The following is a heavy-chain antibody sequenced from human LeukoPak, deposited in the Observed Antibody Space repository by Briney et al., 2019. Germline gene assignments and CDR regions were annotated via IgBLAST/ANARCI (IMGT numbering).Heavy chain of an antibody. CDR2: ISSSSSYI. CDR3: ARVDISYYYYMDV. J-gene: IGHJ6*03. D-gene: IGHD2-2*03. Sequence: GRSLRLSCAASGFTFSSYSMNWVRQAPGKGLEWVSSISSSSSYIYYADSVKGRFTISRDNAKNSLYLQMNSLRAEDTAVYYCARVDISYYYYMDVWGKGTTVTVSS. CDR1: GFTFSSYS. V-gene: IGHV3-21*01.